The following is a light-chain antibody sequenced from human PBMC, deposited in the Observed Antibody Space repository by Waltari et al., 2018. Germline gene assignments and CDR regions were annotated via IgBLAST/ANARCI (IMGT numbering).Light chain of an antibody. V-gene: IGKV3-20*01. J-gene: IGKJ1*01. CDR2: AAS. CDR3: QNHERLPAT. CDR1: QSVGRY. Sequence: EVVLTQSPGTLPLSPGERATLSCRASQSVGRYIVWYQQRPGQAPRLLIYAASSRAPGIPDRFSGGGFGTDFSLTISRLEPEDFAVYYCQNHERLPATFGQGTKVEIK.